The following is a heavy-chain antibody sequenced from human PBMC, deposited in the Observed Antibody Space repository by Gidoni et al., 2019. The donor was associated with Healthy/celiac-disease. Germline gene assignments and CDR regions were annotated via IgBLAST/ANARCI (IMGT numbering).Heavy chain of an antibody. CDR3: ARVPIAVAGTWAFDI. D-gene: IGHD6-19*01. CDR2: IDHRGST. Sequence: QVQLQESGPGLVKPSGPLSLTCAVSGGSIGSSNWWSWVRQPPGKGLEWIGEIDHRGSTNYNPSLKSRVTISVDKSKNQVSLKLSAVTAADTAVYYCARVPIAVAGTWAFDIWGQGTMVTVSS. CDR1: GGSIGSSNW. V-gene: IGHV4-4*02. J-gene: IGHJ3*02.